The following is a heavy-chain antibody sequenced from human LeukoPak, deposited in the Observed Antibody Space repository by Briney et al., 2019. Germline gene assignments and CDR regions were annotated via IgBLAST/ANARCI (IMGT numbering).Heavy chain of an antibody. CDR1: GFTFSSYG. V-gene: IGHV3-33*01. D-gene: IGHD2-2*01. Sequence: GRSLRLSCAASGFTFSSYGMHWVRQAPGKGLEWVAVIWYDGSNKHYADSVKGRFTISRDNSKNTLYLQMNSLRAEDTAVYYCARPYQLPDDAFDIWGQGTMVTVSS. J-gene: IGHJ3*02. CDR3: ARPYQLPDDAFDI. CDR2: IWYDGSNK.